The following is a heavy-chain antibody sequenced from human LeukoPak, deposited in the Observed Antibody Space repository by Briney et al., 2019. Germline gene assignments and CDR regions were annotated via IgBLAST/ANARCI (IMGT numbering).Heavy chain of an antibody. Sequence: GGSLRLSCAASGFSFSNAWMSWVRQAPGKGLEWVGHIKSRTDGGTTDYAAPVKGRFIISRDDSKNTLYLQMNSLKNEDTAVYYCARDIELSTWGLGTMVTVSS. CDR1: GFSFSNAW. CDR2: IKSRTDGGTT. J-gene: IGHJ3*01. D-gene: IGHD3-16*02. CDR3: ARDIELST. V-gene: IGHV3-15*01.